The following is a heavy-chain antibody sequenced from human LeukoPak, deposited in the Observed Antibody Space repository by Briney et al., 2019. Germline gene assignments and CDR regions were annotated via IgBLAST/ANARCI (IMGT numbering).Heavy chain of an antibody. CDR1: GFTFSVYA. CDR3: ARSNWGLDY. Sequence: GGSLRLSCAASGFTFSVYAMTWVRQAPGKGLEWVSTISDSGGYTYYADSVKGRFTISRDNSKNTLYLQMNSLRAEDTAVYYCARSNWGLDYWGQGTLVTVSS. J-gene: IGHJ4*02. V-gene: IGHV3-23*01. CDR2: ISDSGGYT. D-gene: IGHD7-27*01.